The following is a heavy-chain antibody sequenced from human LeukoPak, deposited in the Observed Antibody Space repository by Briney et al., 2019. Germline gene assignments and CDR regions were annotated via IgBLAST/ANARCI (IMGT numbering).Heavy chain of an antibody. V-gene: IGHV3-23*01. CDR3: AKGDTYYYDSSGSSFDY. J-gene: IGHJ4*02. Sequence: GGSLRLSCAASGLTFSSYAMSWVRQAPGKGLEWVSAISGSGGSTYYADSVKGRFTISRDNSKNTLYLQMNSLRAEDTAVYYCAKGDTYYYDSSGSSFDYWGQGTLVTVSS. CDR1: GLTFSSYA. D-gene: IGHD3-22*01. CDR2: ISGSGGST.